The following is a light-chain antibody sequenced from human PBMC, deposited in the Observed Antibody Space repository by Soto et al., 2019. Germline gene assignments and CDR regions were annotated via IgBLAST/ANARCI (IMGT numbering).Light chain of an antibody. CDR3: QKYNSAPRT. CDR2: AAS. Sequence: DVQMTQAPSSLSASVGDRVTITCRASQGISNYLAWYQQKPGKVPKLLIYAASILQSVVPSRFSVIGSGTDFTLTISSLQPEDVATYYCQKYNSAPRTFGGGTKVEIK. J-gene: IGKJ4*01. CDR1: QGISNY. V-gene: IGKV1-27*01.